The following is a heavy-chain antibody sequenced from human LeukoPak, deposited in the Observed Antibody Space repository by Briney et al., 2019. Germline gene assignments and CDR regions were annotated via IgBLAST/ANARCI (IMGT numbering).Heavy chain of an antibody. Sequence: GASVKVSCKASGYTFTSYGISWVRQAPGQGLEWMGWISAYNGNTNYAQKLQGRVTMTTDTSTSTAYMELRSLRSDDTAVYYCARVRLWDIAVAGRGPDYYYYYMDVWGKGTTVTVSS. D-gene: IGHD6-19*01. CDR2: ISAYNGNT. CDR3: ARVRLWDIAVAGRGPDYYYYYMDV. V-gene: IGHV1-18*01. J-gene: IGHJ6*03. CDR1: GYTFTSYG.